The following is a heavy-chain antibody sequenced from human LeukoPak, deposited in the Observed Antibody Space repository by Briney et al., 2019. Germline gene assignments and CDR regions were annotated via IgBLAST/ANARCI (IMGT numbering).Heavy chain of an antibody. CDR3: ARGGAMITFGGVIVNLPLDY. J-gene: IGHJ4*02. CDR1: GYTFTSYG. D-gene: IGHD3-16*02. Sequence: ASVKVSCKASGYTFTSYGISWVRQAPGQGLEWMGWISAYNGNTNYAQKLQGRVTMTTDTSTSTAYMELRSLRSDDTAVYYCARGGAMITFGGVIVNLPLDYWGQGTLVTVSS. CDR2: ISAYNGNT. V-gene: IGHV1-18*04.